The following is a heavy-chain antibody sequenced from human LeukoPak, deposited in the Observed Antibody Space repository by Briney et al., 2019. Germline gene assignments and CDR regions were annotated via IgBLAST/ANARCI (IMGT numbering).Heavy chain of an antibody. Sequence: ASVKVSCKASGYTFTSYYMHWVRQAPGQGLEWMGWINPNSGATNYAQKFQDRVTMTRDTSISTAYMEMRRLRSDDTAVYYCARGVGDYIWGSYRLLENWGQGTLVTVSS. CDR2: INPNSGAT. V-gene: IGHV1-2*02. D-gene: IGHD3-16*02. CDR1: GYTFTSYY. J-gene: IGHJ4*02. CDR3: ARGVGDYIWGSYRLLEN.